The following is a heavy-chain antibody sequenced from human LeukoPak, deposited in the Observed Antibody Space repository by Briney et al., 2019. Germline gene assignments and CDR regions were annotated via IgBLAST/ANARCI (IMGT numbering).Heavy chain of an antibody. J-gene: IGHJ4*02. CDR3: ARGIDY. V-gene: IGHV3-53*01. CDR1: GFTVSSNY. Sequence: GGSLRLSCAASGFTVSSNYMSWVRQAPGKGLEWVSLIYSGGSTYYADSVKGRFTISRDTSKNMVFLQMNSLRVEDTAVYYCARGIDYWGRGTLVNVSS. CDR2: IYSGGST.